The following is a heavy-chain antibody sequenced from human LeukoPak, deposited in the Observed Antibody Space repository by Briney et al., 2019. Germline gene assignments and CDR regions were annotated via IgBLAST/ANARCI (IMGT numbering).Heavy chain of an antibody. CDR2: IYYSGTT. Sequence: SETLSLTCTVSGGFLNSGGYYWTWIRQLPGRGLDWIGSIYYSGTTSYNSSLKSRVTMSVDTSKNQFSLNLISMTAADTAVYYCARGWGWFEPWGQGTLVTVSS. V-gene: IGHV4-31*03. CDR3: ARGWGWFEP. D-gene: IGHD3-16*01. CDR1: GGFLNSGGYY. J-gene: IGHJ5*02.